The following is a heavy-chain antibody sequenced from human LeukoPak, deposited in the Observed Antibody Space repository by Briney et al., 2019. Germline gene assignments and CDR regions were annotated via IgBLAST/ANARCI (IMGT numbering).Heavy chain of an antibody. CDR3: AKVPLSAGGWYEY. CDR2: ISGSGGST. Sequence: PGGSLRLSCAASGFTFSSYAMSWVRQAPGKGLEWVSAISGSGGSTYYADSVKGRFTISRDNSKNTLYLQMNSLRAEDTAFYYCAKVPLSAGGWYEYWGRGTLATVSS. D-gene: IGHD6-19*01. V-gene: IGHV3-23*01. J-gene: IGHJ4*02. CDR1: GFTFSSYA.